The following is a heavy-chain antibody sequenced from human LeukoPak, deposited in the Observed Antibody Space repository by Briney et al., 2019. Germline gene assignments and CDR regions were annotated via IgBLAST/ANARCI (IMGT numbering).Heavy chain of an antibody. J-gene: IGHJ6*02. Sequence: SVKVSCTASGGTFSSYVISWVRQAPGQGLEWMGGIIPIFGTPNYAQKFQGRVTMTRDTSTSTVYMELSSLRSEDTAVYYCAREGFPPKISDFWSGLGPYYYYGMDVWGQGTTVTVSS. CDR2: IIPIFGTP. CDR3: AREGFPPKISDFWSGLGPYYYYGMDV. V-gene: IGHV1-69*05. D-gene: IGHD3-3*01. CDR1: GGTFSSYV.